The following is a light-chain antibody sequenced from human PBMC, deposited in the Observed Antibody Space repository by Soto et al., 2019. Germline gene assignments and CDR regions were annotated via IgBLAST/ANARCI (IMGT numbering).Light chain of an antibody. CDR2: AAS. CDR3: HQSHSVPGT. V-gene: IGKV1-39*01. Sequence: DIQMTQSPSSLSASVGERFTITCRASQNIGVYLNWYQQKPGKAPKLLIYAASSLQSGVSSRFSGSGSATDFTLTISSLLPEDFATYYCHQSHSVPGTFGQGTKVDIK. J-gene: IGKJ1*01. CDR1: QNIGVY.